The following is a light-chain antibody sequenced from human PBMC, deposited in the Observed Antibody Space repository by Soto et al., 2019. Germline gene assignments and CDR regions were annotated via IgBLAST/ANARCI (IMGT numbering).Light chain of an antibody. Sequence: EIVLTQSPGTLSLSPGERATLSCRASQSVSSSYLAWYQQKPGQAPRLLIYGASSRATGIPDRFSGSGSGTDFTLTIRRLEPEDFAVYYCQQYGSSPQVTFGGGTKVDIK. V-gene: IGKV3-20*01. CDR1: QSVSSSY. CDR3: QQYGSSPQVT. J-gene: IGKJ4*01. CDR2: GAS.